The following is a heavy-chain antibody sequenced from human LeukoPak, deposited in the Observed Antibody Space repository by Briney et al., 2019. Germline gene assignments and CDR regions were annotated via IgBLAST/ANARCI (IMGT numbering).Heavy chain of an antibody. D-gene: IGHD6-6*01. V-gene: IGHV1-2*02. CDR1: GYTFTGYY. J-gene: IGHJ4*02. Sequence: SVEVSCKASGYTFTGYYMHWVRQAPGQGLEWMGWINPNSGGTNYAQKFQGRVTMARDTSISTAYMELSRLRSDDTAVYYCARDGAARPEYDYWGQGTLVTVSS. CDR3: ARDGAARPEYDY. CDR2: INPNSGGT.